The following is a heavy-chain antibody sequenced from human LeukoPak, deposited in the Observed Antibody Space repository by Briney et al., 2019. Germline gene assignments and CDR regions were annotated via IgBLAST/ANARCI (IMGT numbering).Heavy chain of an antibody. J-gene: IGHJ4*02. CDR2: IYSSWST. D-gene: IGHD5-24*01. CDR3: ARFRDDFKNYDS. Sequence: PSETLSLTCICSGGSISGYLWSWILEPPGKGVEGIGYIYSSWSTNYNASLKSRVTISVATSKTQFSPTLSSVTAADTAVYSCARFRDDFKNYDSWGQGTLVTVSS. V-gene: IGHV4-4*09. CDR1: GGSISGYL.